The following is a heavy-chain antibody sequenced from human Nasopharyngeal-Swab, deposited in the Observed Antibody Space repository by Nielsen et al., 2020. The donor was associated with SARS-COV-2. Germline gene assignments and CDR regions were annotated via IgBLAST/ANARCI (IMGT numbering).Heavy chain of an antibody. CDR3: ARGFDP. V-gene: IGHV4-59*08. CDR2: IYYSGST. Sequence: ESLKISCTVSGGSISSYYWSWIRQPPGKGLEWIGYIYYSGSTNYNPSLKSRVTISVDTSKNQFSLKLGSVTAADTAVYYCARGFDPWGQGTLVTVSS. J-gene: IGHJ5*02. CDR1: GGSISSYY.